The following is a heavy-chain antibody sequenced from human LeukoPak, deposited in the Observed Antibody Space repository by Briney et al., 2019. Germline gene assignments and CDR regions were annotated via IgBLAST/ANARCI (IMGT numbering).Heavy chain of an antibody. V-gene: IGHV3-23*01. J-gene: IGHJ4*02. CDR2: IISSGGAT. CDR3: ARVRLTIFGVVIIGIDY. Sequence: GGSLRLSCAASGFTFSSYAMCWVRQAPGKGLEWVSTIISSGGATYYADSVKGRFTISRDNAKNSLYLQMNSLRAEDTAVYYCARVRLTIFGVVIIGIDYWGQGTLVTVSS. CDR1: GFTFSSYA. D-gene: IGHD3-3*01.